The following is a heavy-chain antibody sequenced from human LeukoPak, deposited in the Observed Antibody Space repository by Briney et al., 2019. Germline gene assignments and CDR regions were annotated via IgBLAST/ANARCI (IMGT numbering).Heavy chain of an antibody. CDR2: IYHSGTT. D-gene: IGHD3-22*01. Sequence: SETLSLTCAVSGGSITSGGYSWSWIRQPPGKGLEWIGYIYHSGTTYYNPSLKSRVTISVDTSKNQFSLKLSSVTAADTAVYYCARGREGSGYHDAFDIWGQGTMVTVSS. V-gene: IGHV4-30-2*01. J-gene: IGHJ3*02. CDR1: GGSITSGGYS. CDR3: ARGREGSGYHDAFDI.